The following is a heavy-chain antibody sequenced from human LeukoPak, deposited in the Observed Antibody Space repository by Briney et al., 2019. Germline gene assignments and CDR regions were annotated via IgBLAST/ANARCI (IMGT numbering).Heavy chain of an antibody. Sequence: GESLRLSCVGSGLTFSKYWMNWVRQAPGKGLEWVANIKEDGSQIYYVDSVRGRFTISRDNAKNSVYLQMNSLRAEDTAVYYCAGSSGWLFDYWGQGSLVAVSS. CDR2: IKEDGSQI. V-gene: IGHV3-7*01. CDR1: GLTFSKYW. CDR3: AGSSGWLFDY. J-gene: IGHJ4*02. D-gene: IGHD6-19*01.